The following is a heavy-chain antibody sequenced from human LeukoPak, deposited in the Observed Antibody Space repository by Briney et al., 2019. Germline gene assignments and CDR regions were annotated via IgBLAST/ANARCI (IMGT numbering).Heavy chain of an antibody. CDR3: ARDPGVTGGYNWSDP. V-gene: IGHV4-59*01. D-gene: IGHD2-8*01. Sequence: PSETLSLTCTVSGGSISSYYWSWIRQPPGKGLEWIGYIYYSGSTNYNPSLTSRVTISVDTSKNQFSLKLSSVTAADTAVYYCARDPGVTGGYNWSDPWGQGTLVTVSS. CDR2: IYYSGST. J-gene: IGHJ5*02. CDR1: GGSISSYY.